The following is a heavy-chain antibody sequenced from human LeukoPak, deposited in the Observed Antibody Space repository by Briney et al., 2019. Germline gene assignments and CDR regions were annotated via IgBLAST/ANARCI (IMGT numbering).Heavy chain of an antibody. V-gene: IGHV4-34*01. CDR3: ARHSTFFGVVIIKGRVRGPFDY. CDR1: GGSFSGYY. J-gene: IGHJ4*02. Sequence: SETLSLTCAVYGGSFSGYYWSWIRQPPGKGLEWIGEINHSGSTNYNLSLKSRVTISVDTSKNQFSLKLSSVTAADTAVYYCARHSTFFGVVIIKGRVRGPFDYWGQGTLVTVSS. D-gene: IGHD3-3*01. CDR2: INHSGST.